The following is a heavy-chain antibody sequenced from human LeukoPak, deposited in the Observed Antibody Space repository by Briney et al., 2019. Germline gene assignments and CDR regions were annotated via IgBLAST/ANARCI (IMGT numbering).Heavy chain of an antibody. V-gene: IGHV1-18*01. CDR3: ARGSIVVVEITGDYYYYMDV. J-gene: IGHJ6*03. D-gene: IGHD3-22*01. CDR2: ISAYNGNT. CDR1: GYTFTSYG. Sequence: ASVKVSCKASGYTFTSYGISWVRQAPGQGLKWMGWISAYNGNTNYAQKLQGRVTMTTDTSTSTAYMELRSLRSEDTAVYYCARGSIVVVEITGDYYYYMDVWGKGTTVTVSS.